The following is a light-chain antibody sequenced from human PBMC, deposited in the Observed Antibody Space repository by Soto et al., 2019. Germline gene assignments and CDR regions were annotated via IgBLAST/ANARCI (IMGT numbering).Light chain of an antibody. Sequence: EIVLTQSPATLPLSPGERATLSCRASQSGRSYLAWYQQKPCQAPMLLIHYSSSRATGIPARFSGSVSETDFTLTISSLEPEDFSVYYCQQRTNWPYSTFGEGTRLEIK. V-gene: IGKV3-11*01. CDR2: YSS. J-gene: IGKJ5*01. CDR1: QSGRSY. CDR3: QQRTNWPYST.